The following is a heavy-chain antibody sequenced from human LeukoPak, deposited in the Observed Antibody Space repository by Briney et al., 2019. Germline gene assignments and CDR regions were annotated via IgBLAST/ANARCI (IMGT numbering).Heavy chain of an antibody. J-gene: IGHJ4*02. CDR2: ISYDGSNK. CDR1: GFTFTSYG. V-gene: IGHV3-30*03. Sequence: GGSLRLSCAASGFTFTSYGMHWVRQAPGKGLEWVAVISYDGSNKYYADSVKGRFTISRDNSKNTLYLQMNSLRGEDTAVYYCGRGGSSGSVDCWGQGTLVTVSS. D-gene: IGHD3-10*01. CDR3: GRGGSSGSVDC.